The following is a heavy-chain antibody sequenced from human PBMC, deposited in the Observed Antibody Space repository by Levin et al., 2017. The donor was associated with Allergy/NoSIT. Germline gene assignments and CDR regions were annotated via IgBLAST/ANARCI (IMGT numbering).Heavy chain of an antibody. D-gene: IGHD3-10*01. CDR3: AKDLGVYGSGSYNYMDV. V-gene: IGHV3-30*18. CDR1: GFTFNTYA. Sequence: GESLKISCAASGFTFNTYAMHWVRQAPGKGLEWVAVISYHGSNKYYADSVKGRFSVSRDNSKNTPYLQMNSLRAEDSAVYYCAKDLGVYGSGSYNYMDVWGKGTTVTVSS. J-gene: IGHJ6*03. CDR2: ISYHGSNK.